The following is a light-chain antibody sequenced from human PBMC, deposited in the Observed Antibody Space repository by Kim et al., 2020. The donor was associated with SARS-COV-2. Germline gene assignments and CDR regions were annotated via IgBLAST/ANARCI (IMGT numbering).Light chain of an antibody. Sequence: SAAVGDRDAITRRASQNVTTSLAWFQQKPGKAPNILVYTASILKPGDSSRFSGSGSGTEFTLTISSLQPDDSATYYCQQYHTYHGNFGQGTNLEI. CDR3: QQYHTYHGN. J-gene: IGKJ2*02. V-gene: IGKV1-5*03. CDR1: QNVTTS. CDR2: TAS.